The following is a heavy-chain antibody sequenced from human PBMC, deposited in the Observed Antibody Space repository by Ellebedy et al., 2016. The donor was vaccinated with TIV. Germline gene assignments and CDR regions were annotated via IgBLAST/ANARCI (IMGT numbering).Heavy chain of an antibody. J-gene: IGHJ4*02. V-gene: IGHV1-18*04. CDR3: AGGIAVAGKSYFDY. D-gene: IGHD6-19*01. Sequence: ASVKVSCKASGYTFTHYGINWVRQAPGQGLEWMGWISPYNGDTKYAQKLQGRVTMTTDTSTSTAYMELRSLRSEDTAVYYCAGGIAVAGKSYFDYWGQGTLVTVSS. CDR2: ISPYNGDT. CDR1: GYTFTHYG.